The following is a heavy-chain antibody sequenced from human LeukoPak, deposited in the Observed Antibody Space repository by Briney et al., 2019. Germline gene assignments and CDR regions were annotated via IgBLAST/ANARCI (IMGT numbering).Heavy chain of an antibody. D-gene: IGHD6-19*01. CDR1: GFTFSSYA. Sequence: YPGGSLRLSCAASGFTFSSYAMSWVRQVPGKRLEWVPAISSGAGTTGYADSVKGRFTISRVNSKSTIYLQMNSLRAEDTAIYYCAKDLEQSYSGWSTSYDAWGQGTLVTVSS. CDR3: AKDLEQSYSGWSTSYDA. CDR2: ISSGAGTT. J-gene: IGHJ5*02. V-gene: IGHV3-23*01.